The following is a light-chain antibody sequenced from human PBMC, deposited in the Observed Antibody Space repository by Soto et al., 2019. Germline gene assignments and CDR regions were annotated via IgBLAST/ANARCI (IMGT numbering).Light chain of an antibody. CDR2: EVS. V-gene: IGLV2-14*01. CDR1: SSDVGGYNY. J-gene: IGLJ1*01. CDR3: SSYTSSSTLV. Sequence: QSVLTQPASVSGSPAQSITISCTGTSSDVGGYNYVSWYQQHPGKAPKLMIYEVSNRPSGVSNRFSGSKSGNTASLTISGLQAEDEADYYCSSYTSSSTLVFGTGTKLTVL.